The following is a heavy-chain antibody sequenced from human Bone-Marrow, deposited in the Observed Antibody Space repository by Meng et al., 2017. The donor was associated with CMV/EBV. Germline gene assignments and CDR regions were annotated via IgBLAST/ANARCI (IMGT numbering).Heavy chain of an antibody. CDR1: GYTFTSYD. V-gene: IGHV1-8*01. D-gene: IGHD2/OR15-2a*01. CDR3: ARTLSVYGKLSHLDS. CDR2: MNPNSGNT. J-gene: IGHJ5*01. Sequence: ASVKVSCKASGYTFTSYDINWVRQATGQGLEWMGWMNPNSGNTGYAQKFQGRVTMSTETSTTTAYLELKSLTSDGTAVYYCARTLSVYGKLSHLDSCGQGKLVTVSS.